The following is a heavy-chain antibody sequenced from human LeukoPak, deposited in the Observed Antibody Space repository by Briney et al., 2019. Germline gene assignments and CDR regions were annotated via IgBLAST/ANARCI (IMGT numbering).Heavy chain of an antibody. J-gene: IGHJ4*02. CDR2: IIPILGIA. CDR1: GGTFSSYA. CDR3: ARDPGPGGSGSQTYYFDY. D-gene: IGHD3-10*01. V-gene: IGHV1-69*04. Sequence: GASVKVSCKASGGTFSSYAISWVRQAPGQGLERMGRIIPILGIANYAQKFQGRVTITADKSTSTAYMELSSLRSEDTAVYYCARDPGPGGSGSQTYYFDYWGQGTLVTVSS.